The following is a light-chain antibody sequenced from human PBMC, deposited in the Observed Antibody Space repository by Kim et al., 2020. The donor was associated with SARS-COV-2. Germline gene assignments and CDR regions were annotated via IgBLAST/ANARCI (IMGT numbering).Light chain of an antibody. CDR1: QGISSY. CDR3: QQYYSYPGT. CDR2: AAS. Sequence: ATQGDRVTHTCRAGQGISSYFAWYQPKHGKAPKLLIYAASTLQSGVPSRFSGSGSGTDFTLTISCLPSEDFATYYCQQYYSYPGTFGGGTKVDIK. J-gene: IGKJ4*01. V-gene: IGKV1-8*01.